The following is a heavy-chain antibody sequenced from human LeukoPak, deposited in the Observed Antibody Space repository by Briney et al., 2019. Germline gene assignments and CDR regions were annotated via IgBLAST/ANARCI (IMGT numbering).Heavy chain of an antibody. CDR1: GYTFTSCY. V-gene: IGHV1-46*01. CDR2: INPSGGST. J-gene: IGHJ5*02. CDR3: AREDCSSTSCQGGWFDP. Sequence: ASVKVSCKASGYTFTSCYMHWVRQAPGQGLEWMGIINPSGGSTSYAQKFQGRVTMTRDTSTSTVYMELSSLRSENTAVYYCAREDCSSTSCQGGWFDPWGQGTLVTVSS. D-gene: IGHD2-2*01.